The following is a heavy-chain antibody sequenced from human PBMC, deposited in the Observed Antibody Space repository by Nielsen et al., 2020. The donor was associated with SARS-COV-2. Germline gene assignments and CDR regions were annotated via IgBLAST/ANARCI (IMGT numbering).Heavy chain of an antibody. CDR1: GFTFSSYW. CDR2: IKQDGSEK. D-gene: IGHD6-6*01. J-gene: IGHJ4*02. Sequence: GEFLKIPCAASGFTFSSYWMSWVRQAPGKGLEWVANIKQDGSEKYYVDSVKGRFTISRDNAKNSLYLQMNSLRAEDTAVYYCARLRPGLFDYWGQGTLVTVSS. CDR3: ARLRPGLFDY. V-gene: IGHV3-7*01.